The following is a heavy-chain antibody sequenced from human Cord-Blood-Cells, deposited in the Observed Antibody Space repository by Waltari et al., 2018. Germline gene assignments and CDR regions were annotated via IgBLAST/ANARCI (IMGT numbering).Heavy chain of an antibody. V-gene: IGHV4-34*01. CDR3: ARLGVVVPAAQRLYYFDY. D-gene: IGHD2-2*01. CDR1: GGSFSGYY. CDR2: INHSGST. Sequence: QVQLQQWGAGLLKPSETLSLTCAVYGGSFSGYYWSWIRQPPGKGLVWSGEINHSGSTNYNPSLKSRVTISVDTSKNQFSLKLSSVTAADTAVYYCARLGVVVPAAQRLYYFDYWGQGTLVTVSS. J-gene: IGHJ4*02.